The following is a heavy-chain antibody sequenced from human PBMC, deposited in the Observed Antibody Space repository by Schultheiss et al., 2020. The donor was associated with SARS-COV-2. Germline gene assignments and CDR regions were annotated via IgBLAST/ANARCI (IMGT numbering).Heavy chain of an antibody. CDR1: GYTFTSYY. V-gene: IGHV1-46*03. Sequence: ASVKVSCKASGYTFTSYYMHWVRQAPGRGLEWMGNINPDGHRTRYAQKFQGRVTMTRDTSTSTVYMELSSLRSEDTAVYYCASVFSGSYLGGFDIWGQGTMVTVSS. D-gene: IGHD1-26*01. J-gene: IGHJ3*02. CDR3: ASVFSGSYLGGFDI. CDR2: INPDGHRT.